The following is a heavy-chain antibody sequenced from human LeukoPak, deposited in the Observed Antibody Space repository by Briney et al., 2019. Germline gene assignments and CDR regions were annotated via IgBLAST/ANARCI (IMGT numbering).Heavy chain of an antibody. CDR3: ARHPRPSLDAVEI. CDR2: IYYSGST. Sequence: PSETLSLTCTVSGGSISSDYWSWIRQPPGKGLEWIGYIYYSGSTNYNPSLKSRVTISVDTSKNQFSLKLSSVTAADTAIYSCARHPRPSLDAVEIWGKGIMVTVSS. J-gene: IGHJ3*02. CDR1: GGSISSDY. V-gene: IGHV4-59*08. D-gene: IGHD6-25*01.